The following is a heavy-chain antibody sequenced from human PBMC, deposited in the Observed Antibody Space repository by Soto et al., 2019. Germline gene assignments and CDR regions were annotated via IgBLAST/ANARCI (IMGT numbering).Heavy chain of an antibody. CDR1: GFTFGSRH. D-gene: IGHD1-26*01. Sequence: PXGSLRLSCADSGFTFGSRHMAWVRQAPGKGLEWVSAISNDGDYTFYIDSVRGRFTISRDNSNNILHLQMNALRADDTAMYYCAQYSRAEHLGESWGQGTLVTVSS. V-gene: IGHV3-23*01. CDR2: ISNDGDYT. CDR3: AQYSRAEHLGES. J-gene: IGHJ4*02.